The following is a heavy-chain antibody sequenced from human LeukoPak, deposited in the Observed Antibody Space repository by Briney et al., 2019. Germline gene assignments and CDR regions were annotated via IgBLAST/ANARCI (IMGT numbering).Heavy chain of an antibody. CDR2: IIPIFGTT. CDR3: ARAREYYDFWSGPFDY. V-gene: IGHV1-69*05. D-gene: IGHD3-3*01. CDR1: GGTFSSYA. Sequence: GASVKVSCKASGGTFSSYAISWVRQAPGQGLEWMGGIIPIFGTTNFAQKFQGRVTITTDESTSTAYLELSSLRSEDTAVYYCARAREYYDFWSGPFDYWGQGTLVTVSS. J-gene: IGHJ4*02.